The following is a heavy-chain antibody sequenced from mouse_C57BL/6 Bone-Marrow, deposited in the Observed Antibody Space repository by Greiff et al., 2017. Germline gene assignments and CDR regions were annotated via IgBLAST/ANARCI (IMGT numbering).Heavy chain of an antibody. J-gene: IGHJ1*03. CDR1: GFTFTDYY. CDR3: ARGDYGSSYWYVDV. Sequence: LVESGAELVRPGASVKLSCKASGFTFTDYYINWVKQRPGQGLEWIARIYPGSGNTYYTEKFKGKATLTEEKSSSTAYMQLSSLTSEDSAFYVCARGDYGSSYWYVDVWGTGTTGTVSS. V-gene: IGHV1-76*01. CDR2: IYPGSGNT. D-gene: IGHD1-1*01.